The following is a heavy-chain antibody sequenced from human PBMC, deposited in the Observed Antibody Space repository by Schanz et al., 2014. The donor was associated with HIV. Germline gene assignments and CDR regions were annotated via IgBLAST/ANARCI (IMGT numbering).Heavy chain of an antibody. CDR2: ISESGGRT. CDR1: GFTFSSYS. V-gene: IGHV3-23*04. J-gene: IGHJ4*02. Sequence: EVQLVESGGGLVKPGGSLRLSCAASGFTFSSYSMNWVRQAPGKGLEWVSSISESGGRTYYADSVNGRFTISRDNSKNTLYLQMTTLRTEDTAVYYCAKPEYDSRGNSQSHFDSWGQGTLVTVSS. D-gene: IGHD3-22*01. CDR3: AKPEYDSRGNSQSHFDS.